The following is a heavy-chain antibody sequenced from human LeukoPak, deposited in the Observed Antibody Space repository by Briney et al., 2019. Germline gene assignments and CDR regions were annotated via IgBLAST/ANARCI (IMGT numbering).Heavy chain of an antibody. CDR2: ISGSGGTT. V-gene: IGHV3-23*01. Sequence: GGSLRLSCAASGFTFSSYWMSWVRQAPGSGLEWVSSISGSGGTTNYADSVKGRFTISRDSSKSTLFLQMNSLRADDTAIYYCARGPKVGAPNKDYFDYWGQGTLVTVSS. D-gene: IGHD1-26*01. J-gene: IGHJ4*02. CDR3: ARGPKVGAPNKDYFDY. CDR1: GFTFSSYW.